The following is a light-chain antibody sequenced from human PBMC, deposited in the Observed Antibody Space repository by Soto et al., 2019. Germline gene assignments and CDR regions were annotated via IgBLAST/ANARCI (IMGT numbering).Light chain of an antibody. CDR1: QSVRNNY. CDR2: DAS. Sequence: EIVLTQSPDTLSLSPGERATLSCRASQSVRNNYLAWYQQKPGEAPRFLIYDASSRATGIPDRFSGSGSRTDLTLTISKLEPEDFAVYYCQQHGRSPLTFGGGTKVEIK. CDR3: QQHGRSPLT. J-gene: IGKJ4*01. V-gene: IGKV3-20*01.